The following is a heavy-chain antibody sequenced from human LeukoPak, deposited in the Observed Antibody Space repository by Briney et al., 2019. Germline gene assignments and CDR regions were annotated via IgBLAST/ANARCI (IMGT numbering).Heavy chain of an antibody. V-gene: IGHV3-74*01. CDR1: GFTFSSYW. CDR3: AGFQMDPGNY. D-gene: IGHD5-24*01. Sequence: GGSLRLSCAASGFTFSSYWMHWVRQAPGKGRVWVSRINGDGSSTDYADSVKGRLTISRDNAKNTLYLQMNSLRAEDTAVYYCAGFQMDPGNYWGQGTLVTVSS. CDR2: INGDGSST. J-gene: IGHJ4*02.